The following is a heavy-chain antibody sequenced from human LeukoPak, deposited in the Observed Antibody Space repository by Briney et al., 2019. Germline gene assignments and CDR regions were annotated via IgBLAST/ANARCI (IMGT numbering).Heavy chain of an antibody. Sequence: SVKVSCKASGGTFSSYAISWVRQAPGQGLEWMGRIIPILGIANYAQKFQGRVTMTRDTFTSTVDMELSSLRFEDTAVYYCARGGTVTTAPIDYWGQGTLVTASS. V-gene: IGHV1-69*04. D-gene: IGHD4-17*01. J-gene: IGHJ4*02. CDR3: ARGGTVTTAPIDY. CDR1: GGTFSSYA. CDR2: IIPILGIA.